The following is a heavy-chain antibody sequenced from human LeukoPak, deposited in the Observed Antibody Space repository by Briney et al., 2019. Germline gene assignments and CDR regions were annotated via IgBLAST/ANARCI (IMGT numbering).Heavy chain of an antibody. CDR2: ISSSGST. V-gene: IGHV4-61*02. J-gene: IGHJ3*01. CDR1: GDSISSGDYY. Sequence: PSETLSLTCTVSGDSISSGDYYWSWIRQPAGKGLEWIGRISSSGSTNYNPSLKSRVTISVDTSKNQFSLKLSSVTAADTAVYFCARGPYSYDSSGAFDVWGQGTMVTVSS. CDR3: ARGPYSYDSSGAFDV. D-gene: IGHD3-22*01.